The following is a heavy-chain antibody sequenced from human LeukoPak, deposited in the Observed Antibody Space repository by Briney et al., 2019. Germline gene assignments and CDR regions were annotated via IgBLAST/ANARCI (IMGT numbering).Heavy chain of an antibody. Sequence: GGSLRLSCAASGFTFSSYAMHWVRQAPGKGLEYVSAISSNGGSTYYANSVKGRFTISRDNSKNTLYLQMGGLRAEDMAVYYCARGGRAIYDYWGQGTLVTVSS. J-gene: IGHJ4*02. CDR3: ARGGRAIYDY. D-gene: IGHD3/OR15-3a*01. CDR1: GFTFSSYA. CDR2: ISSNGGST. V-gene: IGHV3-64*01.